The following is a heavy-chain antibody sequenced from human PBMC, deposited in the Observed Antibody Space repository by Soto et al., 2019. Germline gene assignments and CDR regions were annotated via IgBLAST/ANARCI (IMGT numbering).Heavy chain of an antibody. CDR1: RVAFSKFI. V-gene: IGHV1-2*02. D-gene: IGHD2-2*01. CDR3: AKDPNTVVVPAATGGMDV. J-gene: IGHJ6*02. CDR2: INPNSGGT. Sequence: ASVKVSCKASRVAFSKFIVTWVRQAPGQGLEWMGWINPNSGGTKYAQKFQGRVAMTRVTSISTAYMELSSLRSDDTALYYCAKDPNTVVVPAATGGMDVWGQGATVTVSS.